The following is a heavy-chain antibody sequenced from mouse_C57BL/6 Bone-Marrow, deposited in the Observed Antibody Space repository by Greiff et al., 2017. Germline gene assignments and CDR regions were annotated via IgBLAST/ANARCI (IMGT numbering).Heavy chain of an antibody. D-gene: IGHD6-1*01. CDR1: GYTFTSYW. V-gene: IGHV1-59*01. Sequence: QVQLQQPGAELVRPGTSVKLSCKASGYTFTSYWMHWVKQRPGQGLEWIGVIDPSDSYTNYNQKFKGKATLTVDTSSSTAYLQLSSLTSEDSAVYYCARHGSPDMDYGGQGTSVTVSS. CDR2: IDPSDSYT. CDR3: ARHGSPDMDY. J-gene: IGHJ4*01.